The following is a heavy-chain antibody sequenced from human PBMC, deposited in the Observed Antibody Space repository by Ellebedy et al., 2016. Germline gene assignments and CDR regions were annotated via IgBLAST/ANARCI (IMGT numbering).Heavy chain of an antibody. Sequence: ASVKVSXXASGYTFTGYYMHWVRQAPGQGLEWMGWINPNSGGTNYAQKFQGRVTMTRDTSISTAYMELSRLRSDDTAVYYCAKLIPAAIGGHAFDIWGQGTMVTVSS. CDR2: INPNSGGT. CDR3: AKLIPAAIGGHAFDI. D-gene: IGHD2-2*02. V-gene: IGHV1-2*02. CDR1: GYTFTGYY. J-gene: IGHJ3*02.